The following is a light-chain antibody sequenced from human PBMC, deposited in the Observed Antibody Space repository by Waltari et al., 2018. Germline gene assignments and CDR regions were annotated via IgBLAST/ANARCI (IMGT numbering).Light chain of an antibody. CDR3: ASWTDSDTLKLL. Sequence: QSALTQPASVSGSPGQSITISCTGSDVGGSNYVPWYQQHPGKAPQVMIYDVPDRPSGVSNRFSGSKSGDTASLTISGLQAEDEADYYCASWTDSDTLKLLFGGGTKLTVL. CDR1: SDVGGSNY. J-gene: IGLJ2*01. V-gene: IGLV2-14*03. CDR2: DVP.